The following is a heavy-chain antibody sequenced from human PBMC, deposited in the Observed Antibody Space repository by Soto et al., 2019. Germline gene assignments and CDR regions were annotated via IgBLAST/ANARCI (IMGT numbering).Heavy chain of an antibody. CDR1: GGTFSNYP. V-gene: IGHV1-69*12. Sequence: QVQLVQSGAEVKKPGSSVKVSCKASGGTFSNYPISWVRQAPGQGLEWMGGIIPIFGTVNYAQKFQGRVPITAAESTSTAYMELSSRRSEDPAVYYCARGNHRWLQLWYFDLWGRGTLVTVSS. CDR2: IIPIFGTV. CDR3: ARGNHRWLQLWYFDL. J-gene: IGHJ2*01. D-gene: IGHD5-12*01.